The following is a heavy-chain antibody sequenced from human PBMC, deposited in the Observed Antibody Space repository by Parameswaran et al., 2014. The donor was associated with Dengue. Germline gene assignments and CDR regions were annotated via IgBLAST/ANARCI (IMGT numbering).Heavy chain of an antibody. D-gene: IGHD3-10*01. CDR2: ISYDGSNK. V-gene: IGHV3-30-3*01. Sequence: PGKGLEWVAVISYDGSNKYYADSVKGRFTISRDNSKNTLYLQMNSLRAEDTAVYYCARGVYYGSGSYDYWGQGTLVTVSS. CDR3: ARGVYYGSGSYDY. J-gene: IGHJ4*02.